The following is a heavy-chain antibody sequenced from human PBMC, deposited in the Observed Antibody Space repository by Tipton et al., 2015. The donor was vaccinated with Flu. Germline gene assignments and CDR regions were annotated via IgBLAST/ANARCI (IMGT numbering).Heavy chain of an antibody. CDR1: GVSIGCRGHY. CDR3: ANQKPADWYFDY. CDR2: IYYSGST. Sequence: TLSLTCTVSGVSIGCRGHYWSWLRQHPGKGPEWIGYIYYSGSTFYNPSLRSRVTISADTSKNQFSLNLTSVTAADTAVYYCANQKPADWYFDYWGQGKLVTVSS. V-gene: IGHV4-31*03. J-gene: IGHJ4*02. D-gene: IGHD2-21*01.